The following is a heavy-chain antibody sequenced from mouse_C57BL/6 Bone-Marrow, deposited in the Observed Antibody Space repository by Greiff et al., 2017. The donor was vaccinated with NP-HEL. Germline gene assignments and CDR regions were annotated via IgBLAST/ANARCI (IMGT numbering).Heavy chain of an antibody. CDR3: ARDLTAQARFAY. CDR1: GYSITSGYY. J-gene: IGHJ3*01. D-gene: IGHD3-2*02. CDR2: ISYDGSN. Sequence: EVKLMESGPGLVKPSQSLSLTCSVTGYSITSGYYWNWIRQFPGNKLEWMGYISYDGSNNYNPSLKNRISITRDTSKNQFFLKLNSVTTEDTATYYCARDLTAQARFAYWGQGTLVTVSA. V-gene: IGHV3-6*01.